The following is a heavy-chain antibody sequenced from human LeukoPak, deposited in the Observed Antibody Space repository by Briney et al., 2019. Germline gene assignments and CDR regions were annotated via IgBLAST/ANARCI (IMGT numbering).Heavy chain of an antibody. CDR2: ISWDGGST. CDR3: AKAPCSGGSCYLAY. D-gene: IGHD2-15*01. CDR1: GFTFDDYA. J-gene: IGHJ4*02. Sequence: TGGSLRLSCAASGFTFDDYAMHWVRQAPGKGLEWVSLISWDGGSTYYADSVKGRFTISRDNSKNSLYLQMNSLRAEDTALYYCAKAPCSGGSCYLAYWGQGTLVTVSS. V-gene: IGHV3-43D*03.